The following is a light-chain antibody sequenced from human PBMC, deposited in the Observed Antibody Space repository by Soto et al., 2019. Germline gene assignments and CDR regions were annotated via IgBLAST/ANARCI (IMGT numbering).Light chain of an antibody. J-gene: IGKJ4*01. Sequence: DIQMTQSPSTLSASVGDRVTITCRASQNINSWLAWYQQKPGKAPKLLIYKASNLESGVPSRFSGSGSGTGFTLTISSLQPDDFATYHCQQYESFFPLTFGGGTKVEIK. CDR3: QQYESFFPLT. CDR2: KAS. CDR1: QNINSW. V-gene: IGKV1-5*03.